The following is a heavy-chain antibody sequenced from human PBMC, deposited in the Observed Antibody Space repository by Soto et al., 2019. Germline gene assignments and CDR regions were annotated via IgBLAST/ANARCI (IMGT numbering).Heavy chain of an antibody. Sequence: PVGSLRLSCAASGLTFSSYSMNWVRQAPGKGLEWVSYISSSSSTIYYADSVKGRFTISRDNSKNMLSLHMNSLGAEDTAAYYCAPHVSCSGGSCQYDAFAIRGQGTMVTVSS. J-gene: IGHJ3*02. V-gene: IGHV3-48*01. D-gene: IGHD2-15*01. CDR1: GLTFSSYS. CDR2: ISSSSSTI. CDR3: APHVSCSGGSCQYDAFAI.